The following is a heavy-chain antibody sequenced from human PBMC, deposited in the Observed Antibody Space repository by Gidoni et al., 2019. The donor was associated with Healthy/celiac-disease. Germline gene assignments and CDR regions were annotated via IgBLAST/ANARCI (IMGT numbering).Heavy chain of an antibody. J-gene: IGHJ4*02. CDR3: ARGRDFPTLWFGELSRGEDY. D-gene: IGHD3-10*01. V-gene: IGHV4-34*01. CDR2: INHRGST. CDR1: GGSFSGYY. Sequence: QVQLQQWGAGLLKPSETLSLTCAVYGGSFSGYYWRWIRQPPGKGLEWIGEINHRGSTNYNPSLKSRVTISVDTSKNQFSLKLSSVTAADTAVYYCARGRDFPTLWFGELSRGEDYWGQGTLVTVSS.